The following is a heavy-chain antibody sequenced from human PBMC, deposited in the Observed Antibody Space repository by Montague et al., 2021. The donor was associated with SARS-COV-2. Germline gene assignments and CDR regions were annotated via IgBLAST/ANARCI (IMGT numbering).Heavy chain of an antibody. D-gene: IGHD4-17*01. J-gene: IGHJ3*02. V-gene: IGHV2-70*11. Sequence: PALVKPTQTLTLTCTFSGFSLSTSGMCVSWIRQPPGKALEWLARIDWDDDKYYSTSLKTRLAISKDTSKNQVVLTMTNMDPVDTATYYCARIRATVNAFDIWGQGTMVTVSS. CDR1: GFSLSTSGMC. CDR2: IDWDDDK. CDR3: ARIRATVNAFDI.